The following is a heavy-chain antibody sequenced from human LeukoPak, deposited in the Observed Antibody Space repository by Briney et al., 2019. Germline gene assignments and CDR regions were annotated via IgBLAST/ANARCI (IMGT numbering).Heavy chain of an antibody. D-gene: IGHD4-17*01. CDR3: ARDSYGDSYFDY. J-gene: IGHJ4*02. CDR2: TYYRSKWYN. V-gene: IGHV6-1*01. CDR1: GDSVSSNSAA. Sequence: SQTLSLTCAISGDSVSSNSAAWSWIRQSPSRGLEWLGRTYYRSKWYNDYAVSVKSRITINPDTSKNQFSLKLSSVTAADTAVYYCARDSYGDSYFDYWGQGTLVTVSS.